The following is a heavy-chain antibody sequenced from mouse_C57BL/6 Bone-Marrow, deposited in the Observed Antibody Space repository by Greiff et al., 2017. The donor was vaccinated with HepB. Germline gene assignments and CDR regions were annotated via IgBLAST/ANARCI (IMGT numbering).Heavy chain of an antibody. CDR1: GYTFTSYW. D-gene: IGHD1-1*01. J-gene: IGHJ4*01. CDR3: ARSLLRYAMDY. V-gene: IGHV1-69*01. Sequence: QVQLQQPGAELVMPGASVKLSCKASGYTFTSYWMHWVKQRPGQGLEWIGEIDPSDSYTNYNLKFKGKSTLTVDKSSSTAYMQLSSLTSEDSAVYYCARSLLRYAMDYWGQGTSVTVSS. CDR2: IDPSDSYT.